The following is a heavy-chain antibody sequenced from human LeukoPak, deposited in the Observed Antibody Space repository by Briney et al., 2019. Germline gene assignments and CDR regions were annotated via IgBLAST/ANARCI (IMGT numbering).Heavy chain of an antibody. CDR1: GFTFSSYV. CDR3: ARADGVGDGSGNYDC. J-gene: IGHJ4*02. CDR2: ISYDGSNK. Sequence: GGSLRLSCVASGFTFSSYVMHWVRQAPGKGLEWVAVISYDGSNKYYADSVNGRFTISRDNSKITLYLQINSLRAEDTAVYYCARADGVGDGSGNYDCWGQGNLVTVSS. V-gene: IGHV3-30-3*01. D-gene: IGHD3-10*01.